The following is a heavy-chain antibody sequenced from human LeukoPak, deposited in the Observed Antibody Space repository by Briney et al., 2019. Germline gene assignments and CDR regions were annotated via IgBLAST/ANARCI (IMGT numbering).Heavy chain of an antibody. Sequence: ASETLSLTCAVSGYSISSGYYWGWIRQPPGKGLEWIGSIYHSGSTYYNPSLKIRVTISVDTSTNQFSLKLSSVTAADTAVYYCARLDWTYRPFDIWGQGTMVTVSS. J-gene: IGHJ3*02. CDR2: IYHSGST. CDR3: ARLDWTYRPFDI. D-gene: IGHD3/OR15-3a*01. CDR1: GYSISSGYY. V-gene: IGHV4-38-2*01.